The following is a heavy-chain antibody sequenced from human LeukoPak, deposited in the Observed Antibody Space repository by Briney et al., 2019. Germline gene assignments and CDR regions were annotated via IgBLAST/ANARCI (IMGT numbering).Heavy chain of an antibody. CDR3: ARSNPYYYYYGMDV. CDR2: INHSGST. Sequence: PSETLSLTCAVYGGSFSGYYWSWIRQPPGKGLEWIGEINHSGSTNYNPSLKSRVTISVDTSKNQFSLKLSSVTAADTAVYYCARSNPYYYYYGMDVWGQGTTVIVSS. J-gene: IGHJ6*02. CDR1: GGSFSGYY. D-gene: IGHD2-8*01. V-gene: IGHV4-34*01.